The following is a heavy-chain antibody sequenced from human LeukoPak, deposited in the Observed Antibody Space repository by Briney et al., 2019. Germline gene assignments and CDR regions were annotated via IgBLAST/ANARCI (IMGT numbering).Heavy chain of an antibody. CDR3: ARGTNSYYDSSGQLDY. CDR1: GYTFTSYG. J-gene: IGHJ4*02. D-gene: IGHD3-22*01. CDR2: ISAYNGNT. Sequence: GASVKVSCKASGYTFTSYGISWVRQAPGQGLEWMGWISAYNGNTNYAQKLQGRVTMTTDTSTSTAYMELRSLRSDDTAVYYCARGTNSYYDSSGQLDYWGQGTLVTVSS. V-gene: IGHV1-18*01.